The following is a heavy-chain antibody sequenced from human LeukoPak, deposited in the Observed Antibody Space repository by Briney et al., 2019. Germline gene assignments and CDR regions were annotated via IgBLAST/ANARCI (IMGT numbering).Heavy chain of an antibody. V-gene: IGHV3-21*01. CDR3: ARDVFLSYYDILAGGFDY. CDR1: GFTFSSYS. J-gene: IGHJ4*02. D-gene: IGHD3-9*01. Sequence: GGSLRLSCAASGFTFSSYSMKWVRQAPGKGLEWVSSISSSSSYIYYADSVKGRFTISRDNAKNSLYLQMNSRRAEDTAVYYCARDVFLSYYDILAGGFDYWGQGTLVTVSS. CDR2: ISSSSSYI.